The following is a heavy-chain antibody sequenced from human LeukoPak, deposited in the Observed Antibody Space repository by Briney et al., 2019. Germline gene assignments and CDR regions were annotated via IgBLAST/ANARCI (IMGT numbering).Heavy chain of an antibody. CDR1: GFTFSSYW. CDR2: INRDASEK. J-gene: IGHJ4*02. D-gene: IGHD3-9*01. CDR3: ARPIASSYYDILTL. Sequence: GGSLRLSCAASGFTFSSYWMTWVRQAPGKGLEWVANINRDASEKYYVDSVKGRFTISRDNAKNTLYLQMNSLRAEDTAVYYCARPIASSYYDILTLWGQGTLVTVSS. V-gene: IGHV3-7*01.